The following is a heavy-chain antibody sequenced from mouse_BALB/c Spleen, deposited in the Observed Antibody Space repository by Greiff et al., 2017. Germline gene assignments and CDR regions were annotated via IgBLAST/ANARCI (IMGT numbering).Heavy chain of an antibody. CDR2: ISNKANGYTT. Sequence: EVQLVESGGGLVQPGGSLRLSCAASGFTFTDYYMSWVRQPPGKALEWLGFISNKANGYTTEYSASVKGPFTISTDNTQSILYLQMNTLRAEDSATYYCARDSGDYWGQGTLVTVSA. V-gene: IGHV7-3*02. CDR1: GFTFTDYY. J-gene: IGHJ3*01. CDR3: ARDSGDY.